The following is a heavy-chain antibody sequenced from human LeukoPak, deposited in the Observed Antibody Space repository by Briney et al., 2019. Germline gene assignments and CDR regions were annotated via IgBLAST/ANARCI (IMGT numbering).Heavy chain of an antibody. CDR3: TIPGRLGAYDSSGYSDY. V-gene: IGHV3-73*01. J-gene: IGHJ4*02. Sequence: GGSLRLSCAASGFTFSSYGMHWVRQAPGKGLEWVGRIRSKANSYATAYAASVKGRFTISRDDSKNTAYLQMNSLKTEDTAVYYCTIPGRLGAYDSSGYSDYWGQGTLVTVSS. D-gene: IGHD3-22*01. CDR2: IRSKANSYAT. CDR1: GFTFSSYG.